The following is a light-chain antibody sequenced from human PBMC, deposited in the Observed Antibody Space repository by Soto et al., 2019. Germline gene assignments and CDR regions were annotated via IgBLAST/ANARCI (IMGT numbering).Light chain of an antibody. Sequence: QSVLTQPASVSGSRGQSITISCTGTSRDVGGYNYVSWYQQHPGKAPKLIIYEVSNRPSGVFNRFSGSKSGNTASLTISGLKAEDEADYYCSSYTRDNSYIFGNGTRSPX. CDR3: SSYTRDNSYI. J-gene: IGLJ1*01. CDR1: SRDVGGYNY. V-gene: IGLV2-14*01. CDR2: EVS.